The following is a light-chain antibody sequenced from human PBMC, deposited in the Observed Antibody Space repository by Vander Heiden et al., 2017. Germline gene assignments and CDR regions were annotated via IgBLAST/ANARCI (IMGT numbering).Light chain of an antibody. CDR3: QQRSNWPRDT. CDR1: QSVSSY. J-gene: IGKJ4*01. CDR2: DAS. Sequence: EIVLTQSPATLSLSPGERATLSCRASQSVSSYLAWYQQKPGQAPRLLIYDASNRATGIPARFSGSGSGTDFTLTISSLEPEDFAVYYCQQRSNWPRDTFGGRTKVEIK. V-gene: IGKV3-11*01.